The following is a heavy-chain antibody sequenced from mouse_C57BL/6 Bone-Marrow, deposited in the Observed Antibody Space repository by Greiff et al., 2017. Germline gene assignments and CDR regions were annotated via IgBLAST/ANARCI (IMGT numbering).Heavy chain of an antibody. V-gene: IGHV1-50*01. CDR3: ARGGLRLYYFDY. CDR2: IDPSDSYT. J-gene: IGHJ2*01. Sequence: QVQLQQPGAELVKPGASVKLSCKASGYTFTSYWMQWVKQRPGQGLEWIGEIDPSDSYTNYNQKFKGKATLTVDTSSSTAYMPLSSLTSEDSAVYYCARGGLRLYYFDYWGQGTTLTVSS. CDR1: GYTFTSYW. D-gene: IGHD1-1*01.